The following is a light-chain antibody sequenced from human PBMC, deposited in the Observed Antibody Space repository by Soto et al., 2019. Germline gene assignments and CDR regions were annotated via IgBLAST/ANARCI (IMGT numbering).Light chain of an antibody. CDR1: RSDVGAYNF. J-gene: IGLJ1*01. V-gene: IGLV2-14*03. CDR2: NVY. Sequence: QSALTQPASVSGSPGQSITISCTGTRSDVGAYNFVSWHQQHPGKAPKLMIYNVYYRPSGISYRFSGSKSGNTASLTISGLQGEDEADYYCSAYTGSRTYVFGTGTKVTVL. CDR3: SAYTGSRTYV.